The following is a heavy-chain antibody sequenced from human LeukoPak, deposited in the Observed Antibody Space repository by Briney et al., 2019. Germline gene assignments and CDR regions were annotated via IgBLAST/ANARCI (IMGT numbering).Heavy chain of an antibody. CDR1: GVIFSNYW. J-gene: IGHJ3*02. CDR3: ARDTKWELLTGAFDI. D-gene: IGHD1-26*01. CDR2: INRDGSST. V-gene: IGHV3-74*01. Sequence: PGGSLRLSCAASGVIFSNYWMHWVRQTPGKGLVWVSRINRDGSSTSYADSVKGRFTISRDNAKNTLYLQMNSLRAEDTALYYCARDTKWELLTGAFDIWGQGTMVTVSS.